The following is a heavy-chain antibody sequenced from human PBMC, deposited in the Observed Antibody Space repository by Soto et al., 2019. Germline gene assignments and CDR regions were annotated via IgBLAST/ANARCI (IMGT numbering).Heavy chain of an antibody. Sequence: ASVNVSCKASGYTFTSYSMHWVRQGPGQRLECMGWINAGNGNTKYSQKFQGRVTITRDTSASTAYMELSSLRSEDTAVYYCARWYDFWSGLPRQENYYYGMDVWGQGTTVTVSS. D-gene: IGHD3-3*01. J-gene: IGHJ6*02. CDR3: ARWYDFWSGLPRQENYYYGMDV. V-gene: IGHV1-3*01. CDR2: INAGNGNT. CDR1: GYTFTSYS.